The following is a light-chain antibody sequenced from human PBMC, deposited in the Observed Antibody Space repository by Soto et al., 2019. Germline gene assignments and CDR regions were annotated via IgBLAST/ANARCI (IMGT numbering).Light chain of an antibody. J-gene: IGKJ4*01. CDR1: QGISSY. CDR2: AAS. Sequence: DTHITQSPSSLSASVGDRVTITCRASQGISSYLAWYQQKPGKAPKLLIYAASTLQSGVPSRFSGSGSGTEFTLTISSLQPEDFATYYCQQLNSYPLTFGGGTKVAIK. CDR3: QQLNSYPLT. V-gene: IGKV1-9*01.